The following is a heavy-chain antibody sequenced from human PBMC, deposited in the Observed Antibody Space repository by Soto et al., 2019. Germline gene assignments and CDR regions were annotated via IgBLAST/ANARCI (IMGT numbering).Heavy chain of an antibody. J-gene: IGHJ6*02. CDR1: DFTITNAW. CDR3: TTGSVEVV. D-gene: IGHD2-15*01. CDR2: IKTKAEGGAT. Sequence: EVQLVESGGGLVKPGGSLRLSCAASDFTITNAWMNWVRQAPGKGLEWVGRIKTKAEGGATDYAAPLKGRFTIARDDSRNTLFLQMNSLKTDDTAVYYCTTGSVEVVCVQGATVTIYS. V-gene: IGHV3-15*07.